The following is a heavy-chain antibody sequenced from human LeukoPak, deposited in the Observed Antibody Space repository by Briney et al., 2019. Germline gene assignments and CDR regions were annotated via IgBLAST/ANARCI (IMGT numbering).Heavy chain of an antibody. CDR2: INPNSGGT. CDR3: ARDRVVVAGTMVY. Sequence: GASVKVSCKASGYTFTGYYMHWVRQAPGQGLEWMGWINPNSGGTNYAQKFQGRVTMTRDTSISTAYMELSRLRSDDTAVYYCARDRVVVAGTMVYWGQGTLVTVSS. J-gene: IGHJ4*02. V-gene: IGHV1-2*02. D-gene: IGHD2-15*01. CDR1: GYTFTGYY.